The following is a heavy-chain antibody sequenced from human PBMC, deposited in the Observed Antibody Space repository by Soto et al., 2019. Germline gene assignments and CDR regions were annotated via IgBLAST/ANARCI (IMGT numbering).Heavy chain of an antibody. V-gene: IGHV4-39*01. D-gene: IGHD1-26*01. CDR2: IYYSGST. CDR1: GGSISSSSYY. J-gene: IGHJ6*02. Sequence: SETLSLACTVSGGSISSSSYYWGWIRQPPGKGLEWIGSIYYSGSTYYNPSLKSRVTISVDTSKNQFSLKLSSVTAADTAVYYCASLQGATGYYYYYYGMDVWGQGTTVT. CDR3: ASLQGATGYYYYYYGMDV.